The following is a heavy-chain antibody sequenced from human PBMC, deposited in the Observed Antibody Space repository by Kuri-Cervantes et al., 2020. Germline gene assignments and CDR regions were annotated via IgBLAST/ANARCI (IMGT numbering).Heavy chain of an antibody. Sequence: GAALKICYAAAGFTISSYVMHWVREAPGKGQEMVGVIWYDGSNKYYADSLKGRFTISRDNSKNTLYLHMNILRAEDTAVYYCARGHHYYDSSGLSPWGQGTLVTVSS. CDR1: GFTISSYV. D-gene: IGHD3-22*01. CDR2: IWYDGSNK. CDR3: ARGHHYYDSSGLSP. J-gene: IGHJ5*02. V-gene: IGHV3-33*01.